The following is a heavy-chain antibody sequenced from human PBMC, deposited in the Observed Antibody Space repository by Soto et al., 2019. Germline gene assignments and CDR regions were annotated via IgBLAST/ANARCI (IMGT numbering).Heavy chain of an antibody. CDR2: ISGSGGST. CDR1: GFTFSSYA. Sequence: GGSLRLSCAASGFTFSSYAMIWVRQAPGKGLEWVSAISGSGGSTYYADSVKGRFTISRDNSKNTLYLQMNSLRAEDTAVYYCAKDGRYYGSGSYFSYYGMDVWGQGTTVTVSS. D-gene: IGHD3-10*01. CDR3: AKDGRYYGSGSYFSYYGMDV. V-gene: IGHV3-23*01. J-gene: IGHJ6*02.